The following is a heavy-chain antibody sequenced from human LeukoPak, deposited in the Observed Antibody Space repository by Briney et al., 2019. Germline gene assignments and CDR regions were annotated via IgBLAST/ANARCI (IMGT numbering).Heavy chain of an antibody. CDR3: ARDSDTAMVGEVFG. V-gene: IGHV3-7*01. Sequence: AGGSLRLSCAASGFTFSGYAMIWVRQAPGKGLEWVANIKQDGSEKYYVDSVKGRFTISRGNAKNSLYLQMNSLRAEDTAVYYCARDSDTAMVGEVFGWGQGTLVTVSS. D-gene: IGHD5-18*01. J-gene: IGHJ4*02. CDR2: IKQDGSEK. CDR1: GFTFSGYA.